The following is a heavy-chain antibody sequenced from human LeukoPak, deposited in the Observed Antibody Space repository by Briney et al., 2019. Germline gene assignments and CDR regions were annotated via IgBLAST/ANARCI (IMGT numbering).Heavy chain of an antibody. D-gene: IGHD3-10*01. V-gene: IGHV3-23*01. CDR2: ISGSGGST. Sequence: GGSLRLSCAASGFTFSSYAMSWVRQAPGKELEWVSAISGSGGSTYYADSVKGRFTISRDNSKNTLYLQMNSLRAEDTAVYYCAKSAGFGDYYNWFDPWGQGTLVTVSS. CDR3: AKSAGFGDYYNWFDP. J-gene: IGHJ5*02. CDR1: GFTFSSYA.